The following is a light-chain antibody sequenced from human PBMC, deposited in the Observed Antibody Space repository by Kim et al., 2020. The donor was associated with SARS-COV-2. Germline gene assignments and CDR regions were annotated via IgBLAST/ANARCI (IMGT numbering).Light chain of an antibody. J-gene: IGLJ2*01. CDR1: SSNIGNNY. CDR3: GTWDSSLSAVV. V-gene: IGLV1-51*01. Sequence: QSVLTQPPSVSAAPGQKVTISCSGSSSNIGNNYVSWYQQLPGTAPKVLIYDSNKRPSGIPDRFSGSKSGTSATLDITGLQTGDEADYFCGTWDSSLSAVVFGGGTKLTVL. CDR2: DSN.